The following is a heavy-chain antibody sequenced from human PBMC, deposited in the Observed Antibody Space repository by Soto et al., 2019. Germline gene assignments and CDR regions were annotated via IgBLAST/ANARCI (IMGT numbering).Heavy chain of an antibody. CDR3: AKTMAMVRGVKGWFDP. J-gene: IGHJ5*02. V-gene: IGHV4-4*02. CDR2: IYHSGNT. CDR1: GDSISSSNW. Sequence: ETLSLTCSVSGDSISSSNWWTWVRQPPGKGLEWIGEIYHSGNTNYNPSLKSRVTISVDTSKNQFSLKLSSVTAADTAVYYCAKTMAMVRGVKGWFDPWGQGTLVTVSS. D-gene: IGHD3-10*01.